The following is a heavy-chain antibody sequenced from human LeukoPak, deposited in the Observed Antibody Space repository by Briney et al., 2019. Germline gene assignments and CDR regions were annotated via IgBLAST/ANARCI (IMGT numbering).Heavy chain of an antibody. CDR2: INTNTGNP. Sequence: RASVTVSCTASGYTFTSYAMNWVRQAPGQGLEWMGWINTNTGNPTYAQGFTGRFVFSLDTSVSTAYLQISSLKAEDTAVYYCARDIHGDYESGAFDIWGQGTMVTVSS. D-gene: IGHD4-17*01. CDR1: GYTFTSYA. J-gene: IGHJ3*02. V-gene: IGHV7-4-1*02. CDR3: ARDIHGDYESGAFDI.